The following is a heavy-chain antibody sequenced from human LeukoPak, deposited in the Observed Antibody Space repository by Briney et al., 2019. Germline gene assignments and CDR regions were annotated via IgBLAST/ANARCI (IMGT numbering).Heavy chain of an antibody. CDR2: IYPGDSDI. CDR1: GYSFTTNW. D-gene: IGHD3-22*01. J-gene: IGHJ5*02. V-gene: IGHV5-51*01. Sequence: GESLKISCKGSGYSFTTNWIGWVRQMPGKGLEWMGIIYPGDSDIRYSPSFQGQVTISADKSISTAYLQWSSLKASDIAMYYCARRREYSYDSSGYNNWFDPWGQGTLVTVSS. CDR3: ARRREYSYDSSGYNNWFDP.